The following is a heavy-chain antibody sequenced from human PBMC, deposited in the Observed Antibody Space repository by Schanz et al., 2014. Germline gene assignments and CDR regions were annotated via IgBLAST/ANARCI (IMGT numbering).Heavy chain of an antibody. CDR1: GGSISSGAYS. CDR3: ARDRGMTTSDYYYGMDV. J-gene: IGHJ6*02. Sequence: QVQLQESGPRLVKPSQTLSLTCTVSGGSISSGAYSWSWIRQPPGKRPEWIGYIYSSGSTYYNPSLKSRVSMSIDTSKNQFALKLSSVTAADTAVYYCARDRGMTTSDYYYGMDVWGHGTTVTVSS. V-gene: IGHV4-30-4*07. CDR2: IYSSGST. D-gene: IGHD4-17*01.